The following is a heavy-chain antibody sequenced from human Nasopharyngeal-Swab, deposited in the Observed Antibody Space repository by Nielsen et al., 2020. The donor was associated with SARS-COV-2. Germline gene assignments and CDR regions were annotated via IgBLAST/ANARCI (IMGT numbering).Heavy chain of an antibody. V-gene: IGHV3-15*01. CDR2: IKRKSDGGTT. D-gene: IGHD5-12*01. CDR3: TTDSSGYGNY. CDR1: GLTFSDYY. J-gene: IGHJ4*02. Sequence: GGSLRLSCVASGLTFSDYYMSWIRQAPGKGLEWVGRIKRKSDGGTTDYAAPVKGRFTISRDDSKNTLYLQMNSLKTEDTAVYYCTTDSSGYGNYWGQGTLVTVSS.